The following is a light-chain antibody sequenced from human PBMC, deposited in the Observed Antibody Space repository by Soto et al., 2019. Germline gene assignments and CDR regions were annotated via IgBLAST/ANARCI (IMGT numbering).Light chain of an antibody. Sequence: DIQMTQSPSSLSASVGDRVTITCRASQSISSYLNWYQQKPGKAPKLLIYAASSLQSGVPSRFSGRGSGTDFSLTISSLQPEDFANYYCQQRYSTPPSVGQGTRLELK. CDR3: QQRYSTPPS. CDR1: QSISSY. CDR2: AAS. J-gene: IGKJ2*01. V-gene: IGKV1-39*01.